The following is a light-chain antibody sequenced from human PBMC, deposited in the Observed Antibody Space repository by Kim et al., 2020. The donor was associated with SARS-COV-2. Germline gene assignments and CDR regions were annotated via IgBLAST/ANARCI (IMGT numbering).Light chain of an antibody. V-gene: IGKV1-27*01. CDR3: HRYNSGPRT. CDR2: SAS. Sequence: ASVGDRVTITCRGSKQNNNYLDWDRQQPEKVPKLLIYSASALRSGAPTRFSGSGSGTDLALVISSLKPEDVATDYCHRYNSGPRTFGQGTKVDIK. J-gene: IGKJ1*01. CDR1: KQNNNY.